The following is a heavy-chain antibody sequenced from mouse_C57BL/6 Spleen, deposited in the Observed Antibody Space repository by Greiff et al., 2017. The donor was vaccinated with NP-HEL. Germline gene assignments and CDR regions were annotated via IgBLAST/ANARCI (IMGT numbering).Heavy chain of an antibody. CDR2: IRNKANGYTT. J-gene: IGHJ4*01. CDR1: GFTFTDYY. CDR3: ARYEVPYAIDY. V-gene: IGHV7-3*01. Sequence: EVKLVESGGGLVQPGGSLSLSCAASGFTFTDYYMSWVRQPPGKALEWLGFIRNKANGYTTEYSASVKGRFTISRDNSQSILYLQMNALRAEYSATYCCARYEVPYAIDYWGQGTSVTVSS.